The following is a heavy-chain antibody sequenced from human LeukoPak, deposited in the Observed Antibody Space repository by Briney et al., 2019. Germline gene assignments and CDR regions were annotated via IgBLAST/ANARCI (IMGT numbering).Heavy chain of an antibody. CDR1: GFTFSSYW. CDR2: INSDGSST. D-gene: IGHD2-2*01. V-gene: IGHV3-74*01. CDR3: ARGSVVPAASDY. J-gene: IGHJ4*02. Sequence: GGSLRLSCAASGFTFSSYWMHWVRQAPGKGLVWVSRINSDGSSTSYADSVRGRFTISRDNAKNTLYLQMNSLRAEDTAVYYCARGSVVPAASDYWGQGTLVTVSS.